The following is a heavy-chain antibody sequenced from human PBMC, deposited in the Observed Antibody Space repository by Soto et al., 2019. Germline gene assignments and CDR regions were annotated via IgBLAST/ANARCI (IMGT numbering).Heavy chain of an antibody. Sequence: PGESLKISCKGSGYSFTSYWIGWVRQMPGKGLEWMGIIYPGDSDTRYSPSFQGQVTISADKSISTAYLQWSSLKASDTAMYYCARGATRVVVITPFDYWGQGTLVTVSS. CDR1: GYSFTSYW. V-gene: IGHV5-51*03. J-gene: IGHJ4*02. CDR3: ARGATRVVVITPFDY. D-gene: IGHD3-22*01. CDR2: IYPGDSDT.